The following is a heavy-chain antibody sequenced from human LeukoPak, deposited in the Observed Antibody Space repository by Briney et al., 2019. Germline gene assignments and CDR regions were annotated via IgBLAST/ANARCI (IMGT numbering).Heavy chain of an antibody. CDR1: GDSVSSNSAA. J-gene: IGHJ5*02. CDR2: TYYRSKWYN. Sequence: SQTLSLTCALSGDSVSSNSAAWNWIRQSPSRGLEWLGSTYYRSKWYNDYAVSVKSRITINPDTSKNQFSLQLNSVTPEDTAVYYCARGCREGTSCYNWFDPWGQGTLVTVSS. CDR3: ARGCREGTSCYNWFDP. V-gene: IGHV6-1*01. D-gene: IGHD2-2*01.